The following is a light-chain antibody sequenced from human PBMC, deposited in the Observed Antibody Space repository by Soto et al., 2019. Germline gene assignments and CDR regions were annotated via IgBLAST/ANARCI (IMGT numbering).Light chain of an antibody. J-gene: IGLJ2*01. V-gene: IGLV2-11*01. CDR2: DVT. CDR1: ISDVAGYNY. Sequence: QSALTQPLSVSGSPGQSVSISCTGTISDVAGYNYVSWYQHHPGKAPKLLISDVTKRPSCVPDRFSGSKSGITASLTISELQAEDEADYYCSAYAGNNILVFGGGTKLTVL. CDR3: SAYAGNNILV.